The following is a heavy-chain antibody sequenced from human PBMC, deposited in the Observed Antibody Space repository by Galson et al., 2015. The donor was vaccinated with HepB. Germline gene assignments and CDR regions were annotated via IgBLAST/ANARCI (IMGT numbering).Heavy chain of an antibody. V-gene: IGHV5-51*01. CDR1: GYSFNNYW. J-gene: IGHJ1*01. D-gene: IGHD1-14*01. CDR3: ASHRGTRVKYFQH. Sequence: QSGAEVKKPGESLRISCKGSGYSFNNYWIGWVRQMPGKGLEWMGIIYPGDSETRYSPSFQGQVTISGDKSITTAYLQWSSLKASDTAMYYCASHRGTRVKYFQHWGQGTLVTVSS. CDR2: IYPGDSET.